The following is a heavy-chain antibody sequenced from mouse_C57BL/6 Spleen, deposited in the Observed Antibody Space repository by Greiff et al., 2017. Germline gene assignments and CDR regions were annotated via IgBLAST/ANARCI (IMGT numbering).Heavy chain of an antibody. V-gene: IGHV5-6*01. CDR3: TNYDGSGFED. Sequence: EVQRVESGGDLVKPGGSLKLSCAASGFTFSSYGMSWVRQTPDKRLEWVATISSGGSYTYYPDSVKGRVTISRDKATNTLYLQMSSLKSEDTAMYYCTNYDGSGFEDRGQGTTLSVSS. CDR1: GFTFSSYG. CDR2: ISSGGSYT. D-gene: IGHD1-1*01. J-gene: IGHJ2*01.